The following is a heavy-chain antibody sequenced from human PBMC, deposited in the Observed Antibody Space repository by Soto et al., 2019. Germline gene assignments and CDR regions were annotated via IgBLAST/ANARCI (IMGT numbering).Heavy chain of an antibody. CDR2: ITPIFGTT. CDR3: ARRLLETSGSYFWFVP. CDR1: GDTFDSYA. V-gene: IGHV1-69*01. Sequence: QVQLVQSGAEVKKPGSSVKVSCKASGDTFDSYAVSWVRQAPGQGLEWMGGITPIFGTTNYAQKFQGRITITADEATCTVYMDLTSLRSEDTAVYSCARRLLETSGSYFWFVPWGQGTLVTVSS. D-gene: IGHD1-26*01. J-gene: IGHJ5*02.